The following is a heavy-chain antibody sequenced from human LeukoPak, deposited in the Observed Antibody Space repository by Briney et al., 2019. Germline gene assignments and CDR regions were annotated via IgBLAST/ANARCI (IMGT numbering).Heavy chain of an antibody. CDR1: GGSISSGGYS. J-gene: IGHJ3*01. CDR2: IYLSGHI. CDR3: ASAGNIYGADAFDV. V-gene: IGHV4-30-2*01. Sequence: SETLSLTCAVSGGSISSGGYSWNWIRQPPGKGLEWLGYIYLSGHIHYNPSLKNRVTISVDRSTNQFSLDLSSVTAADTAVYYCASAGNIYGADAFDVWGQGTMVSVSS. D-gene: IGHD5-18*01.